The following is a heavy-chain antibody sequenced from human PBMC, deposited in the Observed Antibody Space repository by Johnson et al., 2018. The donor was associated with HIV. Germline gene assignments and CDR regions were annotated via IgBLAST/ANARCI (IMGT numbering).Heavy chain of an antibody. Sequence: VQLVESGGGLVQPGRSLRLSCAASGFTFDDYAMHWVRQAPGKGLEWVSGISWNSGSIGYADSVKGRFTISRDNAKNSLYLQMNFLRPEDTAVYYCARFMGSTWSDASDIWGQVTMVIVSS. D-gene: IGHD1-26*01. J-gene: IGHJ3*02. V-gene: IGHV3-9*01. CDR1: GFTFDDYA. CDR2: ISWNSGSI. CDR3: ARFMGSTWSDASDI.